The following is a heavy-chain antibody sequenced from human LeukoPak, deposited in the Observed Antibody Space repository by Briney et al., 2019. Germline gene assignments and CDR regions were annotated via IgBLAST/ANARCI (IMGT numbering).Heavy chain of an antibody. CDR2: ISSSSSYI. Sequence: GGSLRLSCAASGFTFSSYTMNWVRQAPGKGLEWVSSISSSSSYIYYADSVKGRFTISRDNAKNSLYLQMNSLRAEDTAVYYCASAWGGYCSSTSCYPFHYWGQGNLVTVSS. D-gene: IGHD2-2*01. V-gene: IGHV3-21*01. CDR3: ASAWGGYCSSTSCYPFHY. J-gene: IGHJ4*02. CDR1: GFTFSSYT.